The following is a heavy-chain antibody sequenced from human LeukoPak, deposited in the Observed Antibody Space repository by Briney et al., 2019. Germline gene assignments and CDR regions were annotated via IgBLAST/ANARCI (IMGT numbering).Heavy chain of an antibody. J-gene: IGHJ5*02. D-gene: IGHD3-3*01. V-gene: IGHV1-2*02. CDR3: ARDPYYDFWSGYFFGFDP. Sequence: ASVKVSCKASGYTFTGYYMHWVRQAPGQGLEWMGWINPNSGGTNYAQKFQGRATMTRDTSISTAYMELSRLRSDDTAVYYCARDPYYDFWSGYFFGFDPWGQGTLVTVSS. CDR1: GYTFTGYY. CDR2: INPNSGGT.